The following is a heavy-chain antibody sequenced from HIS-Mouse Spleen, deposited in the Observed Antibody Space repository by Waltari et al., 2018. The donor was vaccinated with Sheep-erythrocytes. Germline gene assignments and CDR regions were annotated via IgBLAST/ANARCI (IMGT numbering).Heavy chain of an antibody. Sequence: SVKVSCKASGYTFTGYYMHWVRQAPGQGLEWMGWSNPNSGDTSISTAYMELSRLRSDDTAVYYCARGYCSSTSCYGYFQHWGQGTLVTVSS. V-gene: IGHV1-2*02. CDR2: SNPNSG. J-gene: IGHJ1*01. D-gene: IGHD2-2*01. CDR1: GYTFTGYY. CDR3: ARGYCSSTSCYGYFQH.